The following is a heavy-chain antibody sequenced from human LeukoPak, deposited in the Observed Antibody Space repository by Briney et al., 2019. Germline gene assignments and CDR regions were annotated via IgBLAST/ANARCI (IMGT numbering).Heavy chain of an antibody. D-gene: IGHD3-3*01. CDR2: IRSKAYGGTT. V-gene: IGHV3-49*04. CDR1: GFTFCDYA. J-gene: IGHJ6*02. CDR3: TRDKDFWSGPYYYYYYGMDV. Sequence: PGGSLRLSCTASGFTFCDYAMSWVRQAPGKGLEWVGFIRSKAYGGTTEYAASVKGRFTISRDDSKSIAYLQMNSLKTEDTAVYYCTRDKDFWSGPYYYYYYGMDVWGQGTTVTVSS.